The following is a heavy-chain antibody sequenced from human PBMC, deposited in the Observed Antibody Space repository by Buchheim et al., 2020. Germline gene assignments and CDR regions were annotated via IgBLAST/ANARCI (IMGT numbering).Heavy chain of an antibody. Sequence: QVQLQESGPGLVKPSQTLSLTCTVSGGSISSGDYYWSWIRQPPGKGLEWIGYIYYSGSTYYNPSLKSRVTISVDPSKNPFSLKLSSVTAADTAVYYCARDIGSGSYWGTYYYYYGMDVWGQGTT. CDR1: GGSISSGDYY. V-gene: IGHV4-30-4*01. D-gene: IGHD3-10*01. CDR2: IYYSGST. CDR3: ARDIGSGSYWGTYYYYYGMDV. J-gene: IGHJ6*02.